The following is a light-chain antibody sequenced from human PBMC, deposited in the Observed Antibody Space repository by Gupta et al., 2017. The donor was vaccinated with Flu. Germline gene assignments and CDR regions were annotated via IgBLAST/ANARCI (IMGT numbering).Light chain of an antibody. Sequence: QSVLTQPPSVSAAPGQKVTISCSGSSSDIGNNYVSWYQQLPGTAPKLLIYKNDERPSGIPDRFSASKSGTSATLAITGLQTGDEADYYCGTWDATLNPVFGGGTSLTVL. CDR1: SSDIGNNY. CDR3: GTWDATLNPV. V-gene: IGLV1-51*02. J-gene: IGLJ2*01. CDR2: KND.